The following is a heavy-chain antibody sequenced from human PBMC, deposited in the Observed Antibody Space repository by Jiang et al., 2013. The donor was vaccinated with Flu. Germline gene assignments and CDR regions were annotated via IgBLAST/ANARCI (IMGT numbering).Heavy chain of an antibody. CDR2: IYYSGIT. D-gene: IGHD6-13*01. Sequence: LSLTCTVSDGSISSYYWSWIRQSPGKGLEWIGYIYYSGITASNPSLRSRVTISIDTSKNQFALRLSSVTAADTAVYYCASELRIAGGTSALDIWGQGTKVTVSS. CDR1: DGSISSYY. CDR3: ASELRIAGGTSALDI. V-gene: IGHV4-59*13. J-gene: IGHJ3*02.